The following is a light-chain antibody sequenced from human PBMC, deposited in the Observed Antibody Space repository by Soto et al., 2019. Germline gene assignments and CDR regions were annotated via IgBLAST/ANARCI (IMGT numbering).Light chain of an antibody. J-gene: IGLJ1*01. CDR3: NSYTSSSTPLYV. V-gene: IGLV2-14*01. CDR2: EVS. CDR1: SSDVGGYNY. Sequence: QSALTQPASVSGSPGQSITISCTGTSSDVGGYNYVSWYQQHPGKAPKLIIYEVSNRPSGVSNRFSGSKSGNTASLTISGLQAEDEADYYCNSYTSSSTPLYVFGTGTKLTVL.